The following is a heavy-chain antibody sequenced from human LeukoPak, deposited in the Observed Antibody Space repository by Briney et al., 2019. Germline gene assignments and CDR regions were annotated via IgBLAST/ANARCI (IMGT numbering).Heavy chain of an antibody. V-gene: IGHV3-74*01. J-gene: IGHJ4*02. Sequence: GGSLRLSCAASGFTFSSYWMHWVRQAPGKGLVWVSRINTDGSSTSYADSVKGRFTISRDNAKNTLYLQMNSLRAEDTAVYYCARDYYDSSGPVDYWGQGTLVTVSS. CDR2: INTDGSST. CDR1: GFTFSSYW. D-gene: IGHD3-22*01. CDR3: ARDYYDSSGPVDY.